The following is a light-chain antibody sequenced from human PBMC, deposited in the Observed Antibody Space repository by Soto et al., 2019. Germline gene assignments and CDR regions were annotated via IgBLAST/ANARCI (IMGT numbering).Light chain of an antibody. CDR2: GAS. Sequence: VMTQSPATLSVSPGERATLSCRASHSISSYLAWYQQKPGQAPRLLIYGASTRATGIPARFSGSGSETDFTLTISNLQSEDFAVYYCQQYFSWPRTFGQGTKVEIK. CDR1: HSISSY. CDR3: QQYFSWPRT. J-gene: IGKJ1*01. V-gene: IGKV3D-15*01.